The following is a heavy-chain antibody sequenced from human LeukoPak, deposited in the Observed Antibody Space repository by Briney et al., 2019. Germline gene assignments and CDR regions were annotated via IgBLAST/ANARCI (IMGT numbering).Heavy chain of an antibody. CDR3: ARDIRKIATTGTLYYYYGMDV. CDR2: IYSGGST. V-gene: IGHV3-53*01. J-gene: IGHJ6*02. D-gene: IGHD1-1*01. Sequence: GGSLRLSCAASGFTVSSNYMSWVRQAPGKGLEWVSVIYSGGSTYYADSVKGRFTISRDNSKNTLYLQMNSLRAEDTAVYYCARDIRKIATTGTLYYYYGMDVWGQGTTVTVSS. CDR1: GFTVSSNY.